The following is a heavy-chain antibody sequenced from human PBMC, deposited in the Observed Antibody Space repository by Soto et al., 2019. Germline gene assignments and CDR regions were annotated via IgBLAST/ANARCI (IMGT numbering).Heavy chain of an antibody. CDR1: GGSISSGDYY. J-gene: IGHJ6*02. Sequence: PSETLSLTCTVSGGSISSGDYYWSWIRQPPGKGLEWIGYIYYSGSTYYNPSLKSRVTISVDTSKSQFSLKLSSVTAADTAVYYCARDKRSNSYYYYGMDVWGQGTTVTVSS. D-gene: IGHD4-4*01. CDR3: ARDKRSNSYYYYGMDV. V-gene: IGHV4-30-4*01. CDR2: IYYSGST.